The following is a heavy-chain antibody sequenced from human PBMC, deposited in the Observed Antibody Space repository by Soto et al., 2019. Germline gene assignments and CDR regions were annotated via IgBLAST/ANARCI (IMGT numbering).Heavy chain of an antibody. J-gene: IGHJ5*02. V-gene: IGHV1-69*06. CDR2: IIPIFGTT. CDR1: GGTFGSDA. D-gene: IGHD3-22*01. Sequence: SVKVSCKASGGTFGSDAITWVRQAPGQGLEWVGRIIPIFGTTNYAQNLQGRVTISADKSTLTSYMELHSLASDDTALYYCARDRTDSGYYTNWLDPWGQGTQVTVS. CDR3: ARDRTDSGYYTNWLDP.